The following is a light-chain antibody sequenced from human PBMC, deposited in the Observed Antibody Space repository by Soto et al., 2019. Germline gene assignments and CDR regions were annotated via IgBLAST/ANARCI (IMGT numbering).Light chain of an antibody. J-gene: IGLJ2*01. Sequence: QSVLTQPPSASGTPGQRVTSSCSGSSSNMGSNTVNWYQQLPGTAPKLLIRSNNQRPSGGPDRFSGSKSGTSASLAISGLQSEDEADYYCAAWDDSLNGVVFGGGTKLTVL. CDR1: SSNMGSNT. V-gene: IGLV1-44*01. CDR2: SNN. CDR3: AAWDDSLNGVV.